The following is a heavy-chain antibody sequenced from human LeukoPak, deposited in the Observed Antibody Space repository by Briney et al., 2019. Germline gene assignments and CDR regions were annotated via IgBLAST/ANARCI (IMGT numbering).Heavy chain of an antibody. J-gene: IGHJ6*03. D-gene: IGHD6-13*01. V-gene: IGHV3-21*01. CDR1: GFTFSSYS. Sequence: GGSLRLSCAASGFTFSSYSMNWVRQAPGKGLEWVSSISSSSSYIYYADSVKGRFTISRDNAKNSLYLQMNSLRAEDTAVYYCARGIAAAGHYYYMDVWGKGTTVTVSS. CDR3: ARGIAAAGHYYYMDV. CDR2: ISSSSSYI.